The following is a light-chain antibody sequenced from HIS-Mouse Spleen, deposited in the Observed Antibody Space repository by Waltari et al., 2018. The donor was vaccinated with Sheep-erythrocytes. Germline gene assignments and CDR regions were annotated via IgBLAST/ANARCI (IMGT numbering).Light chain of an antibody. J-gene: IGLJ3*02. CDR3: CSYAGSSTPWV. V-gene: IGLV2-23*01. CDR1: SSDVGSYNL. CDR2: EGS. Sequence: QSALTKPASVSGSPGQSITISCTGTSSDVGSYNLVSWYQQHPGKAPKLMIYEGSKRPSGVSNRFSGSKSGNTASLTISGLQAEDEADYYCCSYAGSSTPWVFGGGTK.